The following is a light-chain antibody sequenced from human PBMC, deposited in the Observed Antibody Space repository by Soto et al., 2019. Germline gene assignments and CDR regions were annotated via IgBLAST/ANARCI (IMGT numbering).Light chain of an antibody. J-gene: IGKJ4*01. CDR2: AAS. V-gene: IGKV1-39*01. Sequence: DIQMTQSPSSLSASVGDRVTITCRASQSISSYLNWYQQKPGKAPKLLIYAASSLQSGVPSRFSGSGSGTDFTITISSLQPEDFATYHRQQSYSTPGLTLGGVTKVEIK. CDR1: QSISSY. CDR3: QQSYSTPGLT.